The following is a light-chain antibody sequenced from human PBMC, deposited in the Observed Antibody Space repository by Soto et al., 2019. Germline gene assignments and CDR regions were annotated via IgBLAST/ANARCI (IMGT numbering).Light chain of an antibody. CDR3: QRLSDYPIT. Sequence: DIQLTQSPSFLSASVGDRVTITCRASQDFSSYLAWYQQKPGKTPQFLLYAAATLPAGVPSRFSESGSGTEFTLTISSLQPEDSATYYCQRLSDYPITFGQGTRLEIK. CDR2: AAA. J-gene: IGKJ5*01. CDR1: QDFSSY. V-gene: IGKV1-9*01.